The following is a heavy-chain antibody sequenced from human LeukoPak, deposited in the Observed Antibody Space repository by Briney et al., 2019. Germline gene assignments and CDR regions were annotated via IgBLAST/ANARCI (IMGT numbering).Heavy chain of an antibody. J-gene: IGHJ3*02. CDR3: ARHFDNGDYKKTFDI. D-gene: IGHD4-17*01. Sequence: SDTLSLTCSVFGGSISSTTYYWVWIRQPPGKGLECIASIHYTGRAYYNPSLKSRVTISADTSKNHFSLKLSSVTAADTAVYYCARHFDNGDYKKTFDIWGQGTMVTVSS. CDR2: IHYTGRA. CDR1: GGSISSTTYY. V-gene: IGHV4-39*01.